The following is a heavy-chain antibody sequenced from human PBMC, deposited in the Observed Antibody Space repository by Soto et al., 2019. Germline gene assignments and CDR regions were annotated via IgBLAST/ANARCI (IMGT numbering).Heavy chain of an antibody. D-gene: IGHD3-10*01. Sequence: EVQLVESGGGLVKPGGSLRLSCAASGFTFSNALMTWVRQAPGKGLEWVGRVKSKSDGGTTDYAAPVKGRFTISRDDSENTLYLQMNSLKAEDTGMYYCNTGSTGRDYWGQGTLVTVSS. CDR1: GFTFSNAL. CDR2: VKSKSDGGTT. J-gene: IGHJ4*02. V-gene: IGHV3-15*01. CDR3: NTGSTGRDY.